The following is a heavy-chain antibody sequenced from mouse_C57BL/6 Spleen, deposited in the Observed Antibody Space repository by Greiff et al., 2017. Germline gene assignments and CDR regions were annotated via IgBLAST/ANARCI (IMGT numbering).Heavy chain of an antibody. CDR2: IDTYDSET. J-gene: IGHJ3*01. CDR3: ARCARSGHPEAWLAY. Sequence: QVQLQQPGAELVRPGSSVKLSCKASGYTFTSYWMHWVKQRPIQGLEWIGNIDTYDSETHYNQKFKGKATLTVDTSSSTAYMVLSSLTSVDSAGYYWARCARSGHPEAWLAYWGQGTLVTVSS. CDR1: GYTFTSYW. V-gene: IGHV1-52*01. D-gene: IGHD3-1*01.